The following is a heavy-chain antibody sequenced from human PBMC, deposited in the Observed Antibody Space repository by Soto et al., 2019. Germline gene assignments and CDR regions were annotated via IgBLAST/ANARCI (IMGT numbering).Heavy chain of an antibody. CDR2: ISGSGGST. J-gene: IGHJ4*02. CDR1: GFTFSSYA. D-gene: IGHD6-13*01. V-gene: IGHV3-23*01. Sequence: PGGSLRLSCAASGFTFSSYAMSWVRQAPGKGLEWVSAISGSGGSTYYADSVKGRFTISRDNSKNTLYLQMTCLRAEDTAEYYCPKSGGYSSLYYFDYWPQGALVNVSS. CDR3: PKSGGYSSLYYFDY.